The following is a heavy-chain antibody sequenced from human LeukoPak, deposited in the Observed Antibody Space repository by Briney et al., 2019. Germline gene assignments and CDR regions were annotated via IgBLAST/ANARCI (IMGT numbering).Heavy chain of an antibody. J-gene: IGHJ5*02. Sequence: GASVKVSCKASGYTFTGYYMHWVRQAPGQGLEWMGWINPNSGGTNYAQKFQGWVTMTRDTSISTAYMELSRLRSDDTAVYYCARGGDGRQPILLWFGEFQDNWFDPWGQGTLVTVSS. CDR2: INPNSGGT. D-gene: IGHD3-10*01. CDR3: ARGGDGRQPILLWFGEFQDNWFDP. V-gene: IGHV1-2*04. CDR1: GYTFTGYY.